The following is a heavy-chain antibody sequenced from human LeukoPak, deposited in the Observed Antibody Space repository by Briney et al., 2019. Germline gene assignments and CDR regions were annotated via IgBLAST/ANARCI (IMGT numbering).Heavy chain of an antibody. CDR1: GGSISSYY. CDR2: IYYSGST. Sequence: KSSETLSLTCTVSGGSISSYYWNWIRQPPGKGLEWIGYIYYSGSTYYNPSLESRVTISVDTSKNQFSLKLSSVTAADTAVYYCARRRRRDGYNWSALMGHMDVWGKGTTVTVSS. D-gene: IGHD5-24*01. V-gene: IGHV4-59*12. CDR3: ARRRRRDGYNWSALMGHMDV. J-gene: IGHJ6*03.